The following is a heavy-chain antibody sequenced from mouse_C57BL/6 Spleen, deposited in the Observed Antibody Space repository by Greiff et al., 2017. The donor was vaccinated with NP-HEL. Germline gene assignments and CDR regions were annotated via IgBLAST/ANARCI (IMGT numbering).Heavy chain of an antibody. CDR3: APNWDNY. J-gene: IGHJ2*01. CDR2: IDPSDSYT. Sequence: QVQLQQPGAELVRPGTSVKLSCKASGYTFTSYWMHWVKQRPGQGLEWIGVIDPSDSYTNYNQKFKGKATLTVDTSSSTAYMQLSSLTSEDSAVYCCAPNWDNYWGQGTTLTVAS. CDR1: GYTFTSYW. D-gene: IGHD4-1*01. V-gene: IGHV1-59*01.